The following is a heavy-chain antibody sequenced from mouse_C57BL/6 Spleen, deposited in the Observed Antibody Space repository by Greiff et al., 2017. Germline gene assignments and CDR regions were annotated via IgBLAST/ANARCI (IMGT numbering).Heavy chain of an antibody. CDR2: ISSGGSYT. CDR1: GFTFSSYG. Sequence: EVQGVESGGDLVKPGGSLKLSCAASGFTFSSYGMSWVRQTPDKRLEWVATISSGGSYTYYPDSVKGRFTISRDNAKNTLYLQMSSLKSEDTAMYYCARGEGGGYFDYWGQGTTLTVSS. CDR3: ARGEGGGYFDY. J-gene: IGHJ2*01. V-gene: IGHV5-6*01.